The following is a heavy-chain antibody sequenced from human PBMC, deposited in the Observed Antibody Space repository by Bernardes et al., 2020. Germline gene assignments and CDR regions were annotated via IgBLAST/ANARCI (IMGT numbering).Heavy chain of an antibody. V-gene: IGHV3-23*01. J-gene: IGHJ5*01. CDR3: AKDAYHVYYDSAGYFDF. CDR2: ISGGAEMT. Sequence: GGSLRLSCVVSGFTFGSRAMSWLRQAPGRGLEWVSSISGGAEMTYYADSVKGRFTISRDTSKNTLYLQMDSLATEDTAIYSCAKDAYHVYYDSAGYFDFWGRGTPVTVSS. CDR1: GFTFGSRA. D-gene: IGHD3-22*01.